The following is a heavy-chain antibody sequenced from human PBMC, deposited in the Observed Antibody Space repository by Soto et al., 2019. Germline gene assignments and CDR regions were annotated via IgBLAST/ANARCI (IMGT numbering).Heavy chain of an antibody. CDR3: ARGDGSGSYYNYYYGMDV. V-gene: IGHV1-58*01. CDR2: IVVGSGNT. J-gene: IGHJ6*02. CDR1: GFTFTSSA. D-gene: IGHD3-10*01. Sequence: ASVKVSCKASGFTFTSSAVQWVRQARGQRLEWIGWIVVGSGNTNYAQKFQGRVTMTRDTSISTAYMELSRLRSDDTAVYYCARGDGSGSYYNYYYGMDVWGQGTTVTVSS.